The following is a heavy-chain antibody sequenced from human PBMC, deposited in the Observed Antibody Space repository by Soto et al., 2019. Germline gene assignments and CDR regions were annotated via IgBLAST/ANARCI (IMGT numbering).Heavy chain of an antibody. V-gene: IGHV3-7*01. CDR3: ARDRGSGLYRAGSDY. CDR1: GFTFSSYW. J-gene: IGHJ4*02. Sequence: PAGSLRLSSAASGFTFSSYWMTWVRQAPGKGLEWVANIYQDGSETYYVDSVKGRFTISRDNAKDSLYLQMNSLRAEDTAVYFCARDRGSGLYRAGSDYWGQGTLVTVSS. D-gene: IGHD6-19*01. CDR2: IYQDGSET.